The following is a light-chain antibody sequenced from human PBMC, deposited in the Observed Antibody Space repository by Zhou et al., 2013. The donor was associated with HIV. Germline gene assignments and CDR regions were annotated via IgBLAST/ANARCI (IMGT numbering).Light chain of an antibody. CDR1: QDINNF. V-gene: IGKV1-33*01. CDR2: DAS. Sequence: DIQMTQSPSSLSASVGDRVTITCQASQDINNFLNWYQQNPGKAPKLLIYDASNLETGVPSRFSGSGSGTYFTFTISSLQPEDIATYYCQQYDNLRYTFGPGDRXWRIK. CDR3: QQYDNLRYT. J-gene: IGKJ2*01.